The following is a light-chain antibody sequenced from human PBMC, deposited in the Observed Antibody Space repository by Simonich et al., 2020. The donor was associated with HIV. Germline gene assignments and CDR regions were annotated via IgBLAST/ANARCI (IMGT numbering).Light chain of an antibody. CDR1: SSDVGAYNY. V-gene: IGLV2-14*03. J-gene: IGLJ2*01. CDR3: SSYTSSSTPV. CDR2: AVS. Sequence: QSALTQPASVSGSPGQSITISCTGTSSDVGAYNYVSWYQQHPGKAPKLMIYAVSNRPSGVSNRFSASKSGNTASLTISGLQAEDEADYYCSSYTSSSTPVFGGGTKLTVL.